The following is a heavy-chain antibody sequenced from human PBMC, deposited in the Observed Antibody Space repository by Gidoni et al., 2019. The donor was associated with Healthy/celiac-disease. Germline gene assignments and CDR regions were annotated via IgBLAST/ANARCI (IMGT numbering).Heavy chain of an antibody. CDR3: ARGEDDYGDYIGNY. D-gene: IGHD4-17*01. Sequence: VQLLEYGGAVVQPGWSLRLACASSGFTFGSYAMPWVRQAPGKGLEWVAVISYDGSNKYYADSVKGRFTISRDNSKNTLYLQMNSLRAEDTAVYYCARGEDDYGDYIGNYWGQGTLVTVSS. CDR1: GFTFGSYA. CDR2: ISYDGSNK. V-gene: IGHV3-30-3*01. J-gene: IGHJ4*02.